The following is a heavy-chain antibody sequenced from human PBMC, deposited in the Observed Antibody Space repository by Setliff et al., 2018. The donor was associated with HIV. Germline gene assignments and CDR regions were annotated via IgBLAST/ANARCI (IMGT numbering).Heavy chain of an antibody. CDR1: GGSISSGSHY. CDR3: ARQVSIPGVAITPVDY. D-gene: IGHD5-12*01. CDR2: VFYTGFA. Sequence: SETLSLTCTVSGGSISSGSHYWSWIRQPAGKGLEWIGYVFYTGFAAYNPSLKSRLTISVDTSKSQFSLRLTSVTAADTAIYYCARQVSIPGVAITPVDYWGQGALVTVSS. J-gene: IGHJ4*02. V-gene: IGHV4-61*10.